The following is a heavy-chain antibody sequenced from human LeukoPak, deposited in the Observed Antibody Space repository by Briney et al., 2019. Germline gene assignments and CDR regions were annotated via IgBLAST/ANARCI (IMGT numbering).Heavy chain of an antibody. CDR3: ATNLPGYSYGYWVA. V-gene: IGHV4-59*01. J-gene: IGHJ5*02. CDR1: GGSMSNYY. CDR2: MFYTGSG. Sequence: SETLSLTCTVSGGSMSNYYWNWIRQPPGKGLEWIGYMFYTGSGKYNPSLKSRATISVDTSKRQISLKLTSVTAADTAVYYCATNLPGYSYGYWVAWGQGTLVTVSS. D-gene: IGHD5-18*01.